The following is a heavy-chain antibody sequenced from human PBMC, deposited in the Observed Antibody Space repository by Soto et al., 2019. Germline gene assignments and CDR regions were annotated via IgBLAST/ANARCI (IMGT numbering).Heavy chain of an antibody. D-gene: IGHD1-20*01. CDR3: AKDLARITGTDY. CDR2: ISGSGGST. CDR1: GFTFSSYA. Sequence: EVQLLESGGGLVQPGGSLRLSCAASGFTFSSYAMNWVRQAPGKGLEWVSAISGSGGSTYYADSVKGRFTISRDNSKNTLYLQMNSLRAEDTAVYYCAKDLARITGTDYWGQGTLVTVSS. J-gene: IGHJ4*02. V-gene: IGHV3-23*01.